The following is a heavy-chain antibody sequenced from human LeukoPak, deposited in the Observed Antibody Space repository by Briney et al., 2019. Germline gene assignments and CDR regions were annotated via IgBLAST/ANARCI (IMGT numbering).Heavy chain of an antibody. J-gene: IGHJ3*02. CDR3: AKDESLAGVVPAARLGAFDI. V-gene: IGHV3-23*01. CDR1: GFTFSSYA. D-gene: IGHD2-2*01. CDR2: ISGSGGST. Sequence: PGGSLRLSCAASGFTFSSYAMSWVRQAPGKGLEWVSAISGSGGSTYYADSVKGRFTISRDNSKNTLYLQMNSLRAEDTAVYYCAKDESLAGVVPAARLGAFDIWGQGTMVTVSS.